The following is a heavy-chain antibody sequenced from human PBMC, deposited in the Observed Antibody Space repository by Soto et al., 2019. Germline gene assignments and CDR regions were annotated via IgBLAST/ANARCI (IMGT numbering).Heavy chain of an antibody. CDR2: ISTSNGNT. CDR3: ARGTRLGGDYYGMDV. D-gene: IGHD2-15*01. V-gene: IGHV1-18*04. J-gene: IGHJ6*02. Sequence: QVQLVQYGAEVKKPGASVKVSCKSSGYTFTSYGITWVRQAPGQGLELMGWISTSNGNTNYAQKFQGRGTMTTDTSTSTAYMELRTLRSDDTAKYYCARGTRLGGDYYGMDVWGQGTTVTVSS. CDR1: GYTFTSYG.